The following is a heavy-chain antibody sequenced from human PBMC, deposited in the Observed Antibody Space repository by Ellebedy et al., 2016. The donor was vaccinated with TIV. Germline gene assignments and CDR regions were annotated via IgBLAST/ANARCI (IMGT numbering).Heavy chain of an antibody. V-gene: IGHV3-9*01. J-gene: IGHJ4*02. D-gene: IGHD3-10*01. Sequence: SLKISCVASGVTFDNYAFHWVRQVPGKGLEWISGIGWDSNFIGYADSVKGRFTISRDNAENSLYLQMNSLGPEDTALYYCAKEIRVTMIRGPFDHWGQGTQVTVSS. CDR3: AKEIRVTMIRGPFDH. CDR2: IGWDSNFI. CDR1: GVTFDNYA.